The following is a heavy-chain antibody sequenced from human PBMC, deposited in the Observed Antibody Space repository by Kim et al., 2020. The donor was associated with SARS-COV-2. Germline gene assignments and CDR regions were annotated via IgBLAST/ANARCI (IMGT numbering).Heavy chain of an antibody. V-gene: IGHV1-18*01. Sequence: AQKLQGRVTMTTDTSTSTAYMELRSRRSDDTAVYYCARNRIAAAGRVADYWGQGTLVTVSS. CDR3: ARNRIAAAGRVADY. D-gene: IGHD6-13*01. J-gene: IGHJ4*02.